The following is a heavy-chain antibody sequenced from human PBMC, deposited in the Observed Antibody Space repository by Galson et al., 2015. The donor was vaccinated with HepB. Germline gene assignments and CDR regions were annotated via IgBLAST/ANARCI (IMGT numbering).Heavy chain of an antibody. CDR3: ARDGGALATVWGY. CDR2: IWADGSDK. V-gene: IGHV3-33*01. J-gene: IGHJ4*02. Sequence: SLRLSCAASGFTFSNYGMHWVRQAPGKGLEWVAVIWADGSDKYYADSVKGRFTISRDNSKNTLYLQMNSLRAEDTAVYYCARDGGALATVWGYWGQGTLVTVSS. CDR1: GFTFSNYG. D-gene: IGHD4-11*01.